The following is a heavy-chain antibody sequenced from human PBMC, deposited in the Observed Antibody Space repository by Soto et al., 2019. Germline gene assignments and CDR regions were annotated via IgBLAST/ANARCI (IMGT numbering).Heavy chain of an antibody. CDR3: ARVSSWSCFDY. J-gene: IGHJ4*02. CDR2: INPSGGST. D-gene: IGHD6-13*01. Sequence: QVQLVQSGAEVKKPGASVKVSCKASGYTFTSYYMHWVRQAPGQGLEWMGIINPSGGSTSYAQKFQGRVNMTRDTSTSTVYMELSRLRSEDTAVYYCARVSSWSCFDYWGQGTLVTVSS. V-gene: IGHV1-46*01. CDR1: GYTFTSYY.